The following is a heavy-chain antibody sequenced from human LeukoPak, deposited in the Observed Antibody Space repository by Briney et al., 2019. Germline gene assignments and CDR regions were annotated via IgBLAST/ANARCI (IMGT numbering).Heavy chain of an antibody. CDR3: AAIAAQSWFDP. V-gene: IGHV4-39*07. D-gene: IGHD6-25*01. CDR1: GGSISSSSYY. Sequence: SETLSLTCTVSGGSISSSSYYWGWIRQPPGKGLEWIGSIYHSGSTYYNPSLKSRVTISVDTSKNQFSLKLSSVTAADTAVYYCAAIAAQSWFDPWGQGTLVTVSS. CDR2: IYHSGST. J-gene: IGHJ5*02.